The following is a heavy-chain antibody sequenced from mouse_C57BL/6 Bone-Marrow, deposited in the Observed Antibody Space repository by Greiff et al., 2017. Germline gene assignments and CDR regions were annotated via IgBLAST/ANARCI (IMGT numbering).Heavy chain of an antibody. J-gene: IGHJ2*01. V-gene: IGHV1-42*01. CDR2: INPSTGGT. CDR3: APGVTTPYYFDY. Sequence: VQLKESGPELVKPGASVKISCKASGYSFTGYYMNWVKQSPEKSLEWIGEINPSTGGTTSNEKFKAKATLTVDKSSSTAYMQPKSLTSEDSAVYYCAPGVTTPYYFDYWGQGTTLTVSS. D-gene: IGHD2-2*01. CDR1: GYSFTGYY.